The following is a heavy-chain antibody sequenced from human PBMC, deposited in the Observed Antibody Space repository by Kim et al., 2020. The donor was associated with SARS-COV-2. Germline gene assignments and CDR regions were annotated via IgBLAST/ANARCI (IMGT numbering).Heavy chain of an antibody. CDR3: ARVGCSRTSCYIFYGMKG. CDR1: GFTFISYS. D-gene: IGHD2-2*02. CDR2: ISSSSSYI. J-gene: IGHJ6*01. Sequence: GGSLRLSCAASGFTFISYSMNWVRQAPGKGLEWVSSISSSSSYIYYADSVKGRFTISRDNAQNSLYLQMNSLRAEDTAVYYCARVGCSRTSCYIFYGMKGWGEGSAVTVS. V-gene: IGHV3-21*01.